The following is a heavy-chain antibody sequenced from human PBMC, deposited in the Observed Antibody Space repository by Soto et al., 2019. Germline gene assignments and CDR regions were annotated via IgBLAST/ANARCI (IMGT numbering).Heavy chain of an antibody. CDR3: ARENTLLGYCSGGSCRTYYYYYMDV. J-gene: IGHJ6*03. Sequence: GGSLRLSCAASGFTFKTAWMNWVRQSPGKGLEWVSAISGSGGSTYYADSVKGRFTISRDNSKNTLYLQMNSLRAEDTAVYYCARENTLLGYCSGGSCRTYYYYYMDVWGKGTTVTVSS. CDR2: ISGSGGST. V-gene: IGHV3-23*01. D-gene: IGHD2-15*01. CDR1: GFTFKTAW.